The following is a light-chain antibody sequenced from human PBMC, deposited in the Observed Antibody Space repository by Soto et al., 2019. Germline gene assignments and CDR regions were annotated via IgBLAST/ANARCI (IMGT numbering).Light chain of an antibody. J-gene: IGKJ1*01. CDR2: KAS. Sequence: DIRMTQSPSTLSASVGDRVSITCRASQSISAWLAWYQQRPGKAPKLLLYKASSLQSGVSSRFSGSGSGTEFTLTISSLQPEDSATYYCQQYDNYPWTFGQGTKLEIK. CDR1: QSISAW. CDR3: QQYDNYPWT. V-gene: IGKV1-5*03.